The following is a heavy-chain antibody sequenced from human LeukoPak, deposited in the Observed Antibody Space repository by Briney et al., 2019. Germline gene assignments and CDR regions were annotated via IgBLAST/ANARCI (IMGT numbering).Heavy chain of an antibody. CDR1: GFTFSSYA. V-gene: IGHV3-23*01. Sequence: GGSLRLSCAASGFTFSSYAMSWVRQAPGKGLEWVSAISGSGGSTYCADSVKGRFTISRDNSKNTLYLQMNSLRAEDTAVYYCARADLGYDFWSGYYPTLFDYWGQGTLVTVSS. CDR2: ISGSGGST. CDR3: ARADLGYDFWSGYYPTLFDY. J-gene: IGHJ4*02. D-gene: IGHD3-3*01.